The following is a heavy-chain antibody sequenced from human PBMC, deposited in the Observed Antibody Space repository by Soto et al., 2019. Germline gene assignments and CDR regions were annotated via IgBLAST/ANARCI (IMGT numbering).Heavy chain of an antibody. D-gene: IGHD3-10*01. Sequence: ASVKVSCKASGYTFTSYGISWVLQAPGQGLEWMGWISAYNGNTNYAQKLQGRVTMTTDTSTSTAYMELRSLRSDDTAVYYCARDWVWFRSYGSVSYAPLKSDTFDYWGQRTLVTVYS. CDR1: GYTFTSYG. V-gene: IGHV1-18*01. CDR2: ISAYNGNT. CDR3: ARDWVWFRSYGSVSYAPLKSDTFDY. J-gene: IGHJ4*02.